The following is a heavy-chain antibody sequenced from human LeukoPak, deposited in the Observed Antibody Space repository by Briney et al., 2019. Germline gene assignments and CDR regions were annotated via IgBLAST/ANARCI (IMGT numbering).Heavy chain of an antibody. CDR2: ISYDGSNK. CDR3: ARDLLLWFGEITPY. V-gene: IGHV3-30-3*01. CDR1: GFTFSSYA. D-gene: IGHD3-10*01. Sequence: GGSLRLSCAASGFTFSSYAMHWVRQAPGKGLEWVAVISYDGSNKYYADSVKGRFTISRDNSKNTLYLQMNSLRAEDTAVYYCARDLLLWFGEITPYWGQGTLVTVSS. J-gene: IGHJ4*02.